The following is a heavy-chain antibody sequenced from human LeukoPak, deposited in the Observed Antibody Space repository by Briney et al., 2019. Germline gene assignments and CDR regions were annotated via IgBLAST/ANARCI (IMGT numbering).Heavy chain of an antibody. D-gene: IGHD3-22*01. CDR3: AKDALLVVGSSGYYYNN. CDR1: GFTFSSYG. V-gene: IGHV3-30*02. J-gene: IGHJ4*02. Sequence: PGTSLRLSCEASGFTFSSYGMHWVRQAPGKGLEWVTFIRYDGSNKYYADSVKGRFTISRDNSKNSLYLQMNSLRAEDTAVYYCAKDALLVVGSSGYYYNNWGQGTLVTVSS. CDR2: IRYDGSNK.